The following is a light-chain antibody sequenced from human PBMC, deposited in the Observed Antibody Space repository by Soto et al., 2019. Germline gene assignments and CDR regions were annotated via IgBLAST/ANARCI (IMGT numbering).Light chain of an antibody. CDR1: QSISGD. CDR3: QQSYSTLLT. J-gene: IGKJ5*01. CDR2: ATS. Sequence: DIQMTQSPSSLSAFVGDRVTITCRASQSISGDLNWYQQKPGKAPKLLIFATSSLQSGVPSRFSGSGSGTDFTLTISSLQREDFAIYYCQQSYSTLLTFGQGTRLEIK. V-gene: IGKV1-39*01.